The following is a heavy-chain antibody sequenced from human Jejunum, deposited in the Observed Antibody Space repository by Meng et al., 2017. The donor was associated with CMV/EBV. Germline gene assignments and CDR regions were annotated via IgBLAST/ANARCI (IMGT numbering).Heavy chain of an antibody. D-gene: IGHD2-8*02. V-gene: IGHV1-69*08. Sequence: SCKASGGTFSSYNLSWVRQAPGQGLEWVGRIMTVLGTTNYAEKFRGRVTITADKSTSTVYMEINSLTSEDTAVYFCARDAGPSTDWGQGTLVTVSS. CDR1: GGTFSSYN. J-gene: IGHJ4*02. CDR3: ARDAGPSTD. CDR2: IMTVLGTT.